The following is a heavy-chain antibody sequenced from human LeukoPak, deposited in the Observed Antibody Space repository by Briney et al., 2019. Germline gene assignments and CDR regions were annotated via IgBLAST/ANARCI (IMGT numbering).Heavy chain of an antibody. D-gene: IGHD3-10*01. V-gene: IGHV5-51*01. CDR2: IYPGDSDT. CDR1: GYNFAGQW. CDR3: ARRVLRGTEYNWFDP. Sequence: GESLKISCKASGYNFAGQWIGWVRQMPGKGLEYMAIIYPGDSDTIYSPSFQGQVTMSVDKSISTAYLQWSSLKASDTAIYYCARRVLRGTEYNWFDPWGQGTLVTVSS. J-gene: IGHJ5*02.